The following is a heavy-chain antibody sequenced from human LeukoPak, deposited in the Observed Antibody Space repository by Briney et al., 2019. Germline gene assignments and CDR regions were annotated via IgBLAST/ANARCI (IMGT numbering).Heavy chain of an antibody. CDR1: GFTFSSYE. J-gene: IGHJ4*02. V-gene: IGHV3-48*03. Sequence: GGSLRLSCAASGFTFSSYEMNWVRQAPGKGLEWVSYISSSGSMKYYADSVKGRFTISRDNAKNSLYLQMNSLRAEDMAVYYCARGQYGSGSYYNVWGQGTLVTVSS. D-gene: IGHD3-10*01. CDR2: ISSSGSMK. CDR3: ARGQYGSGSYYNV.